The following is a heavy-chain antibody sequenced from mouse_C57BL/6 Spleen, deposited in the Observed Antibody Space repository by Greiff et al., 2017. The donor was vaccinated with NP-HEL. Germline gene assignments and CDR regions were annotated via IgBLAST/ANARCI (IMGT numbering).Heavy chain of an antibody. V-gene: IGHV1-26*01. D-gene: IGHD4-1*01. Sequence: VQLQQSGPELVKPGASVKISCKASGYTFTDYYMNWVKQSHGKSLEWIGDINPNNGGTSYNQKFKGKATLTVDKSSSTAYMELRSLTSEDSAVYYCARSRGTGPHFDYWGQGTTLTVSS. J-gene: IGHJ2*01. CDR1: GYTFTDYY. CDR3: ARSRGTGPHFDY. CDR2: INPNNGGT.